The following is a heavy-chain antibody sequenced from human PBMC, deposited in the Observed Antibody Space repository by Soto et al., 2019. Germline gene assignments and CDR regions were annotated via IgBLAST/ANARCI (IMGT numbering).Heavy chain of an antibody. CDR2: IHFSGSS. V-gene: IGHV4-59*12. CDR3: ARWGNTAGVSLPAFDM. CDR1: GVSITDYY. D-gene: IGHD3-10*01. Sequence: SDTLSLTCTVSGVSITDYYWNWVRQTPEKGLEWIGFIHFSGSSSFAPSLKSRLSMSVDTSRNHFSLKLNFLTAADTAVYYCARWGNTAGVSLPAFDMWGRGTMVT. J-gene: IGHJ3*02.